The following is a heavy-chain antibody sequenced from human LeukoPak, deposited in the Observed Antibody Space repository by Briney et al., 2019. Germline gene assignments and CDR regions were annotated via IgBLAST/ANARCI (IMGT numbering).Heavy chain of an antibody. D-gene: IGHD6-19*01. CDR2: INPNSGGT. CDR1: GYSFTSHY. V-gene: IGHV1-2*02. J-gene: IGHJ4*02. Sequence: ASVKVSCKASGYSFTSHYMHWVRQAPGQGLEWMGWINPNSGGTNYAQKFQGRVTMTRDTSISTAYMELSRLRSDDTAVFYCATSSGWKSNIDYWGQGTLVTVSS. CDR3: ATSSGWKSNIDY.